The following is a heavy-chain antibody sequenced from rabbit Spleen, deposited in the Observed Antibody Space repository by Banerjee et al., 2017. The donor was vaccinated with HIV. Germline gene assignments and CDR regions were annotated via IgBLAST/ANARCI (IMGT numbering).Heavy chain of an antibody. CDR1: GFSFSSNW. Sequence: LEESGGGLVKPGGTLTLTCTVSGFSFSSNWICWVRQAPGKGLEWIACIDGGTSANIYYATWAKGRFTVSKTSSTTVTLQMTSLTAADTATYFCARDTGSSFSSYGMDLWGPGTLVTVS. CDR2: IDGGTSANI. J-gene: IGHJ6*01. D-gene: IGHD8-1*01. CDR3: ARDTGSSFSSYGMDL. V-gene: IGHV1S45*01.